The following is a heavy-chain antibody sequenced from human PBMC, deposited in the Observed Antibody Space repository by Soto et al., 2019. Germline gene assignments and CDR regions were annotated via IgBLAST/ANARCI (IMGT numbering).Heavy chain of an antibody. J-gene: IGHJ4*02. Sequence: EVQLVESGGGLVKPGGSLRISCAASGFTLTNAWMSWVHQAPGKGLEWVGRIGSKSAGGTTDYAAPVKGRFTISRDDSKNTLYLQMNSLKTEDTGVYYCTTRIAGGQGTRVTVSS. CDR2: IGSKSAGGTT. CDR1: GFTLTNAW. D-gene: IGHD2-15*01. V-gene: IGHV3-15*04. CDR3: TTRIA.